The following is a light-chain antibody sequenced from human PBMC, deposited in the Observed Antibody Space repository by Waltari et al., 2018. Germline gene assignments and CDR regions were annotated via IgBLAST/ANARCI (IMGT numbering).Light chain of an antibody. V-gene: IGLV5-45*03. Sequence: QAVLTQPSSLSASPGASASLTCTLRSGIDVGTYRIYWYQQKPGSPPHYRLRYRSDSDKQPGSGVPSRFSGAKDASANAGILLISGLQSDDEADYYCMIWDSSAWVFGGGTKLTVL. CDR3: MIWDSSAWV. J-gene: IGLJ3*02. CDR1: SGIDVGTYR. CDR2: YRSDSDK.